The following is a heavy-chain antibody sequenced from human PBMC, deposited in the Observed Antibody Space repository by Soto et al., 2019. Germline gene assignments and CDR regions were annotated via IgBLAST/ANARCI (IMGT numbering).Heavy chain of an antibody. J-gene: IGHJ5*02. CDR1: GGSISSSSYY. CDR3: ARQNVLMVYAIISSDWFDP. CDR2: IYYSGST. D-gene: IGHD2-8*01. V-gene: IGHV4-39*01. Sequence: PSETLSLTCTVSGGSISSSSYYWGWIRQPPGKGQEWIGSIYYSGSTYYNPSLKSRVTISVDTSKNQFSLKLSSVTAADTAVYYCARQNVLMVYAIISSDWFDPWGQGTLVTVSS.